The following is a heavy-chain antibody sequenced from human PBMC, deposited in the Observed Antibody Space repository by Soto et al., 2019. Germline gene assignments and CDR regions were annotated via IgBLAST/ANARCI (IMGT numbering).Heavy chain of an antibody. V-gene: IGHV1-8*01. CDR1: GCTFTRYD. CDR2: MNPNSDNT. CDR3: ARGGFLEWLSLYYYYGMDV. Sequence: AAVKVSCKACGCTFTRYDINWVRQATGQGLEWMGWMNPNSDNTGYAQKFQGRVTMTRNTSISTAYMDLSSLRSEDTAVYYCARGGFLEWLSLYYYYGMDVWGQGTTVTVSS. D-gene: IGHD3-3*01. J-gene: IGHJ6*02.